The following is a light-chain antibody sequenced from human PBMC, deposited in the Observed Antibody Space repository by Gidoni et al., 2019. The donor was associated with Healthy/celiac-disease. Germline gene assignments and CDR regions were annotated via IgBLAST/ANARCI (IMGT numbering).Light chain of an antibody. CDR3: SSYTSSSTV. Sequence: HSALTQPSSVSGSPGQSITISCTGTSSDGGGYNYVSWYQQHPGKAPKLMIYDVSNRPSGVSNRFSGSKSGNTASLTISGLQAEDEADYYCSSYTSSSTVFGGGTKLTVL. CDR2: DVS. V-gene: IGLV2-14*01. J-gene: IGLJ2*01. CDR1: SSDGGGYNY.